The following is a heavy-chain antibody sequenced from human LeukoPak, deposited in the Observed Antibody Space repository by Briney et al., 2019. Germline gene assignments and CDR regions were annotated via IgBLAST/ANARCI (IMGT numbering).Heavy chain of an antibody. J-gene: IGHJ6*03. V-gene: IGHV4-61*02. CDR3: ARDLGYYYYYMDV. CDR2: IYTSGST. CDR1: GGSISSGSYY. Sequence: PSETLSLTRTVSGGSISSGSYYWSWIRQPAGKGLEWIGRIYTSGSTNYNPSLKSRVTISVDTSKNQFSLKLSSVTAADTAVYYCARDLGYYYYYMDVWGKGTTVTISS. D-gene: IGHD7-27*01.